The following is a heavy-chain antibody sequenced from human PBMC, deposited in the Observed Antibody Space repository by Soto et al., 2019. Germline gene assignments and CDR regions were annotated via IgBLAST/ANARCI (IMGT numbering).Heavy chain of an antibody. J-gene: IGHJ4*01. CDR2: ISYDGSNK. V-gene: IGHV3-30-3*01. D-gene: IGHD6-19*01. Sequence: QVQLVESGGGVVQPGRSLRLSCAASGFTFSSYAMHWVRQAPGKGLEWVAVISYDGSNKYYADSVKGRFTISRDNSKNTLYLQMNSLRAEDTAVYYCARDIAVAGTDFDYWGHGTLVTVSS. CDR1: GFTFSSYA. CDR3: ARDIAVAGTDFDY.